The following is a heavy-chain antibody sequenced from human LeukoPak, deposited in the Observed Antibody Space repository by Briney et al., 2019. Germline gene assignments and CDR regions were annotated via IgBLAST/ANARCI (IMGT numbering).Heavy chain of an antibody. CDR2: IIPIFGTA. V-gene: IGHV1-69*13. CDR3: ARGRIAVADPFDY. CDR1: GYTFTSYH. Sequence: SVKVSCKASGYTFTSYHMHWVRQAPGQGLEWMGGIIPIFGTANYAQKFQGRVTITADESTSTAYMELSSLRSEDTAVYYCARGRIAVADPFDYWGQGTLVTVSS. J-gene: IGHJ4*02. D-gene: IGHD6-19*01.